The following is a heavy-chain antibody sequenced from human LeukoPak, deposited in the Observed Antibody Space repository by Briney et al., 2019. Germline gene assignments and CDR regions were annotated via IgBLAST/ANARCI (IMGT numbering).Heavy chain of an antibody. CDR3: ARGARSRWDYYYYYMDV. CDR2: ISAYNGNT. Sequence: ASVKVSCKASGYTFTSYGIGWVRQAPGQGLEWMGWISAYNGNTTYAQKLQGRVTMTTDTSTSTAYMELRSLRSDDTAVYYCARGARSRWDYYYYYMDVWGKGTTVTVSS. D-gene: IGHD4-23*01. V-gene: IGHV1-18*01. J-gene: IGHJ6*03. CDR1: GYTFTSYG.